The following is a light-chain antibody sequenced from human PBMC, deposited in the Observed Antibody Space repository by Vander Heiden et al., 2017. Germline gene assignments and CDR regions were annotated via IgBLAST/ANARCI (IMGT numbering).Light chain of an antibody. CDR3: QQYNNWPPLT. CDR2: GAS. J-gene: IGKJ4*01. Sequence: EIVMTQSPATLSVSPGERATLSCRASQSVSSNLAWYQQKPGQEPRLLIYGASTRATGIPARFSGSGSGTEFTLTISSLQSEDFAVYYCQQYNNWPPLTFGGGTKVEIK. CDR1: QSVSSN. V-gene: IGKV3-15*01.